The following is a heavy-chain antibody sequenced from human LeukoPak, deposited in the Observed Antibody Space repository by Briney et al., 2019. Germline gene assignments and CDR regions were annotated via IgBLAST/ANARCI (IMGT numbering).Heavy chain of an antibody. CDR3: ARRLNSGWYEDY. CDR2: IHYSGGT. CDR1: GGSISSSNSY. Sequence: SETLSLTCTVSGGSISSSNSYWGWIRQLPGKGLEWIGSIHYSGGTYYNPSLKSRVIISVDTSKNQFSLKLSSVTAADTAVYYCARRLNSGWYEDYWGQGTPVTVSS. D-gene: IGHD6-19*01. V-gene: IGHV4-39*01. J-gene: IGHJ4*02.